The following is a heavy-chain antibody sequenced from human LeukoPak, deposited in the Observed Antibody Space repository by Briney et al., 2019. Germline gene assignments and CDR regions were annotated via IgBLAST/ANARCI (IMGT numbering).Heavy chain of an antibody. V-gene: IGHV1-18*01. Sequence: ASVKVSCKASGYTFTSYGISWVRQATGQPLEWMGWISAYNGNTNYAQKLQGRVTMTTATSTSTAYMELRRLRSEDTAVYYCARRSEVGAFDPWGQGTLVTVSS. D-gene: IGHD1-26*01. J-gene: IGHJ5*02. CDR3: ARRSEVGAFDP. CDR1: GYTFTSYG. CDR2: ISAYNGNT.